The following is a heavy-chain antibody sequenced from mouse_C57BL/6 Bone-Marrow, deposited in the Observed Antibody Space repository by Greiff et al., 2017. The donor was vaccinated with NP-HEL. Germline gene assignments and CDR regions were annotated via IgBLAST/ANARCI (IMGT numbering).Heavy chain of an antibody. D-gene: IGHD2-4*01. CDR3: ASGDYLYYAMDY. V-gene: IGHV1-22*01. CDR2: INPNNGGT. CDR1: GYTFTDYY. J-gene: IGHJ4*01. Sequence: SGPELVKPGASVKMSCKASGYTFTDYYMHWVKQSHGKSLEWIGYINPNNGGTSYNQKFKGKATLTVNKSSSTAYMELRSLTSEDSAVYYCASGDYLYYAMDYWGRGTSVTVSA.